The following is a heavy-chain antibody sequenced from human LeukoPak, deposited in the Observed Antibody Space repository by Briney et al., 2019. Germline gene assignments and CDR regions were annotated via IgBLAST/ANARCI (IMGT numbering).Heavy chain of an antibody. CDR3: AKAALVTIFDY. Sequence: PGRSLRLSCAASGFTFDDYAMHWVRQAPGKGLEWVSGISWNSGSIGYADSVKGRFTISRDNAKNSLYLQMNSLRAEDTALYYCAKAALVTIFDYWGQGTLVTVSP. D-gene: IGHD2-21*02. CDR2: ISWNSGSI. CDR1: GFTFDDYA. J-gene: IGHJ4*02. V-gene: IGHV3-9*01.